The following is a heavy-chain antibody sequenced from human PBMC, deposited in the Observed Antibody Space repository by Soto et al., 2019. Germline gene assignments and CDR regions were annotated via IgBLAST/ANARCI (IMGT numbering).Heavy chain of an antibody. CDR3: ARSQXGSSSLDIYYYYYYGMDV. Sequence: QVQLVQSGAEVKKPGSSVKVSCKAPGGTFSTYAISWVRQAPGQGLEWMGGVIPIFGTPKYAQKFQGRVTITADESTSTGYMELRSLRSEDTAVYXCARSQXGSSSLDIYYYYYYGMDVWGQGTTVTVSS. V-gene: IGHV1-69*01. D-gene: IGHD2-15*01. CDR1: GGTFSTYA. J-gene: IGHJ6*02. CDR2: VIPIFGTP.